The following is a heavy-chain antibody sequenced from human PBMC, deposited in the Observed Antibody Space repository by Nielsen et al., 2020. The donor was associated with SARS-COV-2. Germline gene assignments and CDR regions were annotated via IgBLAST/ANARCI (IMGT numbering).Heavy chain of an antibody. CDR3: ARSISSSLYMDV. CDR1: GGSIGRSTYY. J-gene: IGHJ6*03. V-gene: IGHV4-39*01. Sequence: SETLSLTCTVSGGSIGRSTYYWGWIRQPPGKGLEWIGSIYYSGSTYYNPSLKSRVTISVDTSKNQFSLKLSSVTAADTAVYYCARSISSSLYMDVWGKGTTVTVSS. CDR2: IYYSGST. D-gene: IGHD6-6*01.